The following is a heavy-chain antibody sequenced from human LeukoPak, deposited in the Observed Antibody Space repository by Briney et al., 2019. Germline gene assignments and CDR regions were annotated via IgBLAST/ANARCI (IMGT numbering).Heavy chain of an antibody. CDR2: INHSGST. V-gene: IGHV4-34*01. J-gene: IGHJ4*02. Sequence: SETLSLTCAVSGGSFSGYYWSWIRQPPGKGLEWIGEINHSGSTNYNPSLKSRVTISVDTSKNQFSLKLSSVTAADTAVYYCARGRWRGTTVTTSDYWGQGTLVTVSS. CDR1: GGSFSGYY. CDR3: ARGRWRGTTVTTSDY. D-gene: IGHD4-17*01.